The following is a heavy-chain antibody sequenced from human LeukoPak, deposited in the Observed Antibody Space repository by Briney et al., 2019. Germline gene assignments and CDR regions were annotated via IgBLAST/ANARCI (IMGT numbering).Heavy chain of an antibody. Sequence: KPSETLSLTCTVSGGSISSYYWSWIRQPPGKGLEWIGYIYYSGSTNYNPSLKGRVTISVDTSKNQFSLKLSSVTAADTAVYYCARVSGSYYYFDYWGQGTLVTVSS. CDR3: ARVSGSYYYFDY. CDR1: GGSISSYY. D-gene: IGHD1-26*01. CDR2: IYYSGST. V-gene: IGHV4-59*01. J-gene: IGHJ4*02.